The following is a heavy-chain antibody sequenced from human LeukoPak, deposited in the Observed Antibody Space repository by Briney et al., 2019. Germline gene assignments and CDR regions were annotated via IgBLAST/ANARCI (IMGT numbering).Heavy chain of an antibody. V-gene: IGHV1-18*01. J-gene: IGHJ4*02. D-gene: IGHD1-26*01. CDR2: ISAYNGNT. Sequence: GASVKVSCKASGGTFSSYAISWVRQAPGQGLEWMGWISAYNGNTNYAQKLQGRVTMTTDTSTSTAYMELRSLRSDDTAVYYCAKHTWELFFDYWGQGTLVTVSS. CDR3: AKHTWELFFDY. CDR1: GGTFSSYA.